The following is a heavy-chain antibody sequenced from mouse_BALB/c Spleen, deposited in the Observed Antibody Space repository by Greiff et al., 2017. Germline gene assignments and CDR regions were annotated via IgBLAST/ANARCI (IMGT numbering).Heavy chain of an antibody. CDR3: ARGRDGSSY. D-gene: IGHD1-1*01. J-gene: IGHJ3*01. V-gene: IGHV1-87*01. CDR2: IYPGDGDT. CDR1: GYTFTSYW. Sequence: LQESGAELARPGASVKLSCKASGYTFTSYWMQWVKQRPGQGLEWIGAIYPGDGDTRYTQKFKGKATLTADKSSSTAYMQLSSLASEDSAVYYCARGRDGSSYWGQGTLVTVSA.